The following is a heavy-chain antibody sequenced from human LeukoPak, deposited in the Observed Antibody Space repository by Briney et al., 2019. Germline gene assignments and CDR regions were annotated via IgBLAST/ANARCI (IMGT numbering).Heavy chain of an antibody. J-gene: IGHJ6*03. CDR3: ARDSLLPSAMGYYYMDV. V-gene: IGHV4-61*09. CDR1: GGSISSGSYY. Sequence: SETLSLTCTVSGGSISSGSYYWSWIRQPAGKGLEWIGQIYTSGSTNHNPSLKSRVTISVDTSKNQFSLKLSSVTAADTALYYCARDSLLPSAMGYYYMDVWGKGTTVTVSS. CDR2: IYTSGST. D-gene: IGHD2-2*01.